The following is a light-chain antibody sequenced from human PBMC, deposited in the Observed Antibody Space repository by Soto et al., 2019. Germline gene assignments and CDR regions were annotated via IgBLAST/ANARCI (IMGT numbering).Light chain of an antibody. CDR1: SSNIGAGYD. CDR3: QSYDGTLTGVI. Sequence: VLTQPPSVSGAPGQSVTISCTGTSSNIGAGYDIHWYQQPPGTAPKLVIYNNHNRPSGVPDRFSGSKSGTSGSLAITGLQAEDEADYFCQSYDGTLTGVIFGGGTKLTVL. CDR2: NNH. J-gene: IGLJ2*01. V-gene: IGLV1-40*01.